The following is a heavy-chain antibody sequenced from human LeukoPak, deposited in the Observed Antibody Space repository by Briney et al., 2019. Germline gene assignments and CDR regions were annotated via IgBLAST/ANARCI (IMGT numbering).Heavy chain of an antibody. J-gene: IGHJ3*02. Sequence: PGGSLRLSCAASGFTVSSNYMSWVRQAPGKGLEWVSVIYNGGSTYYADSVKGRFTISRDNSKNTLYLQMNSLRAEDTAVYYCARVDYGGDVGAFDIWGQGTMVTVSS. CDR1: GFTVSSNY. CDR2: IYNGGST. CDR3: ARVDYGGDVGAFDI. V-gene: IGHV3-66*01. D-gene: IGHD4-17*01.